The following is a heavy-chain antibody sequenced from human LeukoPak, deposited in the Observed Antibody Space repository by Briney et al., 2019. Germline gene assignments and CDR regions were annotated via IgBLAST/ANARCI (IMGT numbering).Heavy chain of an antibody. CDR2: ISGTSTYI. CDR1: GGSISSGGYY. CDR3: ATDRGYRTSWFDY. J-gene: IGHJ4*02. V-gene: IGHV3-21*01. Sequence: ETLSLTCTVSGGSISSGGYYWSWIRQAPGKRLEWVSSISGTSTYIYYADSVKGRFTISRDNAKNSLYLQMNSLRAEDTAIYYCATDRGYRTSWFDYWGQGALVTVSS. D-gene: IGHD6-13*01.